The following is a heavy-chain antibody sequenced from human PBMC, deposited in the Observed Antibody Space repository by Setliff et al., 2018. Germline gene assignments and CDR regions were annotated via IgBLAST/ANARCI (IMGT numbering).Heavy chain of an antibody. CDR1: GYTLTELS. CDR2: FDPEDGET. D-gene: IGHD3-9*01. Sequence: GASVKVSCKVSGYTLTELSMHWVRQAPGKGLEWMGGFDPEDGETICAQKFQGRVTMTEDTSTDTAYMELSSLRSEDTAVYYCATESLLRYFDLVGNPYAFDIWGQGTMVTVSS. V-gene: IGHV1-24*01. CDR3: ATESLLRYFDLVGNPYAFDI. J-gene: IGHJ3*02.